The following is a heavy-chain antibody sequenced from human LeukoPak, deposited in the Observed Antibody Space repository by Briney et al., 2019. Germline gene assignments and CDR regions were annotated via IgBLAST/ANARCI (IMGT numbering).Heavy chain of an antibody. CDR2: IGGSGSYT. CDR3: GRDPNGDYVGAFEF. D-gene: IGHD4-17*01. J-gene: IGHJ3*01. V-gene: IGHV3-23*01. Sequence: GGSLRLSCVASDFTFATYAMTWVRLTPGKGLEWVSSIGGSGSYTIYADSVRGRFTVSRDNSKNTLYLQMNSLRAEDTAVYYCGRDPNGDYVGAFEFWGQGTLVSASS. CDR1: DFTFATYA.